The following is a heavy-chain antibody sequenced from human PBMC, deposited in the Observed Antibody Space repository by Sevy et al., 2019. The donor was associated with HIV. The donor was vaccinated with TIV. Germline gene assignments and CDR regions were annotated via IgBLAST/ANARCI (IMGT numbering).Heavy chain of an antibody. CDR2: IKRDGSEK. CDR1: GFTFSNYW. CDR3: ARDCNSASCLWGLDV. D-gene: IGHD2-2*01. J-gene: IGHJ6*02. V-gene: IGHV3-7*03. Sequence: GGSLRLSCAASGFTFSNYWMTWVRQSPGKGLEWVANIKRDGSEKYYVDSVKGRFTISRDNAKNSLYLQMNSLRAEDTAVYYCARDCNSASCLWGLDVWGQGTTVTVSS.